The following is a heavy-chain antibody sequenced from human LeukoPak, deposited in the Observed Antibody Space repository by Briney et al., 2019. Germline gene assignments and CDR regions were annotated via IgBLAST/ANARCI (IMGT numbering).Heavy chain of an antibody. V-gene: IGHV3-23*01. CDR1: GITFSNYA. J-gene: IGHJ4*02. Sequence: PGGSLRLSCVASGITFSNYAVRWVRQAPEKGLDWVSVISGSAHKIRYADSVKGRFTISRGNSENIVYLQMNNLRAEDTAVYYCAGRVTGYSSGYVYWGQGTLVTVSS. CDR3: AGRVTGYSSGYVY. CDR2: ISGSAHKI. D-gene: IGHD5-18*01.